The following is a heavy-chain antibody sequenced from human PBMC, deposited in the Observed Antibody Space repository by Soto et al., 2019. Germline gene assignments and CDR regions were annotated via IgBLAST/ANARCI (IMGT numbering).Heavy chain of an antibody. J-gene: IGHJ4*02. Sequence: QVQLVQSGAEVKKPGASVKVSCKASGYTFSSYDIKWVRQATGQGLEWMGWMNPNSGNTGYAQKFQGRVTMTRDTSISTIYMELSSLRSEDSAVYYCARLNRGISVTWFIDYWGQGTLVTVSS. CDR1: GYTFSSYD. D-gene: IGHD6-19*01. CDR3: ARLNRGISVTWFIDY. CDR2: MNPNSGNT. V-gene: IGHV1-8*01.